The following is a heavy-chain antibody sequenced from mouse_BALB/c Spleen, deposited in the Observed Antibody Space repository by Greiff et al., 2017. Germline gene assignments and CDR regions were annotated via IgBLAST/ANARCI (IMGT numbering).Heavy chain of an antibody. Sequence: EVKVEESGAELVKPGASVKLSCTASGFNIKDTYMHWVKQRPEQGLEWIGRIDPANGNTKYDPKFQGKATITADTSSNTAYLQLSSLTSEDTAVYYCARRRYDVGAMDYWGQGTSVTVSS. J-gene: IGHJ4*01. V-gene: IGHV14-3*02. CDR1: GFNIKDTY. CDR3: ARRRYDVGAMDY. D-gene: IGHD2-14*01. CDR2: IDPANGNT.